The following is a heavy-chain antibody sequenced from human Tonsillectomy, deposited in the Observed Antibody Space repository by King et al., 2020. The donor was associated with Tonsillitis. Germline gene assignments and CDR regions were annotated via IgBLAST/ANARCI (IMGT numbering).Heavy chain of an antibody. CDR1: GFTFNNHA. CDR3: STHAMFSGAFLWDGVDR. D-gene: IGHD2-15*01. Sequence: VQLVESGGGVVQPGRSLRLSCVASGFTFNNHAMNWVRQAPGKGLEWLALISYDGAETYYADSVKGRFTVSRDNSKNNLFLQMNSLRSEDTSLYYCSTHAMFSGAFLWDGVDRWGQGTMVTVS. CDR2: ISYDGAET. J-gene: IGHJ3*01. V-gene: IGHV3-30-3*02.